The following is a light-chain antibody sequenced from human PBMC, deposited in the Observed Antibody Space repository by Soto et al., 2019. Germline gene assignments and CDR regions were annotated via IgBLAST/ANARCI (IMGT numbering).Light chain of an antibody. CDR2: LGS. V-gene: IGKV2-28*01. Sequence: DIVMTQSPLSLPVTPGEPASISCRSSPSLLHSHGYNHLDWYLQKPGQSPQLLIYLGSNRASGVPYRFSGSGSGTDFTLKISRVEADDVGVYYCLHDRHTPTFGGGTKVEIK. J-gene: IGKJ4*01. CDR3: LHDRHTPT. CDR1: PSLLHSHGYNH.